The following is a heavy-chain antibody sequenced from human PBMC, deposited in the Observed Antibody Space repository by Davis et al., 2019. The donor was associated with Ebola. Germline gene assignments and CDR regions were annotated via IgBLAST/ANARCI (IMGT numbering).Heavy chain of an antibody. Sequence: SETLSLTCTVSGGSISSYYWSWIRQPPGKGLEWIGEINHSGSTNYNPSLKSRVTISVDTSKNQFSLKLSSVTAADTAVYYCARAGGFLEWLYFDYWGQGTLVTVSS. CDR3: ARAGGFLEWLYFDY. J-gene: IGHJ4*02. CDR1: GGSISSYY. V-gene: IGHV4-34*01. CDR2: INHSGST. D-gene: IGHD3-3*01.